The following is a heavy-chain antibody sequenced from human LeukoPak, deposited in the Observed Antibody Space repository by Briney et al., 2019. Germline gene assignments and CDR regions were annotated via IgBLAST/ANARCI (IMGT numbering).Heavy chain of an antibody. V-gene: IGHV1-2*02. CDR3: ARYLGRLYYFDY. CDR2: INPNSGGT. J-gene: IGHJ4*02. D-gene: IGHD7-27*01. CDR1: GYTFTGYY. Sequence: EASVKVSCKASGYTFTGYYMHWVRQAPGQGLEWMGWINPNSGGTNYAQKFQGRVTMTRDTSISTAYMGLSRLRSDDTAVYYCARYLGRLYYFDYWGQGTLVTVSS.